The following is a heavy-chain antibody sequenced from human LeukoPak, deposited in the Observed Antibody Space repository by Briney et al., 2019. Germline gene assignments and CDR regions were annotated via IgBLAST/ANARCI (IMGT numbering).Heavy chain of an antibody. V-gene: IGHV4-59*08. CDR3: ARRATTGAPYYFDY. CDR2: IYYSGST. D-gene: IGHD1-1*01. Sequence: SETLSLTYTASGGSISSYYWSWIRQPPGKGLEWIGYIYYSGSTNYNPSLKSRVTISVDTSKNQFSLKLSSVTAADTAVYYCARRATTGAPYYFDYWGQGTLVTVSS. J-gene: IGHJ4*02. CDR1: GGSISSYY.